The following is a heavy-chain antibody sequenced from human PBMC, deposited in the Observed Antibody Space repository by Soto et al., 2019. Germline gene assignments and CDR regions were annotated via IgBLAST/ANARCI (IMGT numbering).Heavy chain of an antibody. D-gene: IGHD4-17*01. CDR2: IYYSGST. CDR1: GVSISSGGYF. J-gene: IGHJ6*02. Sequence: SETLSLTCTVSGVSISSGGYFWSWIRQRPGKGLEWIGFIYYSGSTYYNPSPKSRVSISVDTSKNQFSLKLSSVTAADTAVYYCARELRADYYYYYGMDVWGQGTTVTVSS. V-gene: IGHV4-31*03. CDR3: ARELRADYYYYYGMDV.